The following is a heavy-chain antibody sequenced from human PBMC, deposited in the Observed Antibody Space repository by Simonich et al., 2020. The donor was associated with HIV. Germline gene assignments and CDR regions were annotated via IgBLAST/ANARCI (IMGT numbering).Heavy chain of an antibody. V-gene: IGHV3-23*01. CDR3: AKDRYYNFWSGYYDY. D-gene: IGHD3-3*01. CDR2: IRGSGCSK. Sequence: EVQLLESGGGLVQPGGSLRLSCAASGLTFSSYARSWVRQAPGKGLEWVAAIRGSGCSKYYADSVKGRFTISRDNSKNTLYLQMNSLRAEDTAVYYCAKDRYYNFWSGYYDYWGQGTLVTVSS. CDR1: GLTFSSYA. J-gene: IGHJ4*02.